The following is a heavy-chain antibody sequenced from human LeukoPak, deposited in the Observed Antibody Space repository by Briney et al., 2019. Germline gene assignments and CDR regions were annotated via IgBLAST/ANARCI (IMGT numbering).Heavy chain of an antibody. J-gene: IGHJ4*02. Sequence: SETLSLTCTVSGGSISSYYWSWIRQPAGKGLERIGRIYTSGSTNYNPSPKSRVTMSVDTSKNQFSLKLSSVTAADTAVHYCARGRYSSGWIDYWGQGTLVTVSS. V-gene: IGHV4-4*07. D-gene: IGHD6-19*01. CDR1: GGSISSYY. CDR3: ARGRYSSGWIDY. CDR2: IYTSGST.